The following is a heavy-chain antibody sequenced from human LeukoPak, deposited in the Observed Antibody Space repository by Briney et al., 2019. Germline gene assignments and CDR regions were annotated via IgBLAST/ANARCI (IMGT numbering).Heavy chain of an antibody. D-gene: IGHD2-21*01. Sequence: PVKVSCKASGGTFSSYAISWVRQAPGQGLEWMGGIIPIFGTANYAQKFQGRVTITADESTSTAYMELSSLRSEDTAVYYCARSRAAPTPLLDWGQGTLVTVSS. CDR3: ARSRAAPTPLLD. CDR1: GGTFSSYA. V-gene: IGHV1-69*13. CDR2: IIPIFGTA. J-gene: IGHJ4*02.